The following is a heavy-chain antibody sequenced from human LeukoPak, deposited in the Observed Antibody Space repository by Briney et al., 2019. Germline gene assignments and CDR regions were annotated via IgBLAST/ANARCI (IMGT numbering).Heavy chain of an antibody. J-gene: IGHJ4*02. D-gene: IGHD2-8*01. Sequence: SETLSLTCTVSGGSISSYYWSWIRQPPGKGLEWIGFIYYGGSTNYNPSLKSRVTISVDTSKNQFSLRLSSVTAADTALYYCARHSYAGSQYFFDYWGQGTLVTVSS. CDR2: IYYGGST. CDR3: ARHSYAGSQYFFDY. CDR1: GGSISSYY. V-gene: IGHV4-59*08.